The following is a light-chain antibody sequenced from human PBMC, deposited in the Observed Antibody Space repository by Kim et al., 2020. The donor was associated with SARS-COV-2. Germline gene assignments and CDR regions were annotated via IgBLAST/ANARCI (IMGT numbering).Light chain of an antibody. V-gene: IGKV3-11*01. CDR3: QQRNSWPPAVT. CDR2: DAS. Sequence: PGERANLSCRASQNIDTYLAWDQQRPGQAPRLLVYDASNRATGVPDRVSGSGSGTDFTLTISSLEPEDFAIDYCQQRNSWPPAVTFGGGTKVDIK. CDR1: QNIDTY. J-gene: IGKJ4*01.